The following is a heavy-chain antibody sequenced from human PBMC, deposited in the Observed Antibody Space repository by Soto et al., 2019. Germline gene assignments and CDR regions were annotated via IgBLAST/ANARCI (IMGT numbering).Heavy chain of an antibody. J-gene: IGHJ4*02. CDR3: ARDERALMIWGSYRGGYFDY. Sequence: QVPLVQSGAEVKKPGASVKVSCKASGYTFTSYAMHWVRQAPGQRLEWMGWINAGNGNTKYSQKFQGRVTITRDTSASTAYMELSSLRSEDTAVYYCARDERALMIWGSYRGGYFDYWGQGTLVTVSS. V-gene: IGHV1-3*01. D-gene: IGHD3-16*02. CDR2: INAGNGNT. CDR1: GYTFTSYA.